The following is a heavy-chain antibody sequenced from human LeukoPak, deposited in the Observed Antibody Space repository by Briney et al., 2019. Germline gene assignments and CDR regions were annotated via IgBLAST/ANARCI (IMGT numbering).Heavy chain of an antibody. V-gene: IGHV4-38-2*02. CDR1: GGSISSYY. Sequence: PSETLSLTCTVSGGSISSYYWGWIRQPPGKGLEWIGSIYHSGSTYYNPSLKSRVTISVDTSKNQFSLKLSSVTAADTAVYYCAREIVGATEGYWGQGTLVTVSS. CDR2: IYHSGST. CDR3: AREIVGATEGY. D-gene: IGHD1-26*01. J-gene: IGHJ4*02.